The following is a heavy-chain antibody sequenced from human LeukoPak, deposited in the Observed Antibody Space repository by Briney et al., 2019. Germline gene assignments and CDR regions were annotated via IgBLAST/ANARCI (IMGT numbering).Heavy chain of an antibody. Sequence: GGSLRLSCAASGFTFSSYGMHWVRQRPGKGLEWVSSISASSIYIYYADSVKGRFTISRDNAKNSVYLQMNGLRAEDTAMYYCARDQTTRASGTYYSWFDPWGQGTLVTVSS. CDR3: ARDQTTRASGTYYSWFDP. CDR2: ISASSIYI. J-gene: IGHJ5*02. CDR1: GFTFSSYG. D-gene: IGHD1-26*01. V-gene: IGHV3-21*01.